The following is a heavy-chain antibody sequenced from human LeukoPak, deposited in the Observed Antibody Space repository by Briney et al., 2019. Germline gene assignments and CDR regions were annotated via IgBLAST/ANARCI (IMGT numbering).Heavy chain of an antibody. D-gene: IGHD2/OR15-2a*01. J-gene: IGHJ4*02. CDR3: ARDWFHAIDY. CDR2: ISSSGSTI. V-gene: IGHV3-48*03. CDR1: GFTLSSYD. Sequence: GGSLRLSSAASGFTLSSYDIHWVRQAPGKGLEWVSYISSSGSTIYYADSVKGRFTISRDNAKNTLYLQMNSLRDEDTAVYYCARDWFHAIDYWGQGTLVTVSS.